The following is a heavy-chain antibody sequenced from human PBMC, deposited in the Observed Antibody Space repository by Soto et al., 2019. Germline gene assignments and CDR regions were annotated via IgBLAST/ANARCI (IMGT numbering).Heavy chain of an antibody. CDR1: GGTFSSYA. CDR3: ASHPSRLQAGIAAAGAFDY. D-gene: IGHD6-13*01. CDR2: IIPIFGTA. Sequence: ASVKVSCKASGGTFSSYAISWVRQAPGQGLEWMGGIIPIFGTANYAQKFQGRVTITADESTSTAYMELSSLRSEDTAVYYCASHPSRLQAGIAAAGAFDYWGQGTLVTVSS. J-gene: IGHJ4*02. V-gene: IGHV1-69*13.